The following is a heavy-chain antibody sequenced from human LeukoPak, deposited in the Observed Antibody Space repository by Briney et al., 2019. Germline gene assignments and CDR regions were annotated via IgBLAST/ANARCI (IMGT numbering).Heavy chain of an antibody. Sequence: GGSLRLSCAASGFTFSSYAMHWVRQAPGKGLEWVAVISYDGSNKYYADSVKGRFTISRDNSKNTLYLQMNSLRAEDTAVYYCAKDLPGQWPTVFDSWGQGTLVTVSS. J-gene: IGHJ4*02. D-gene: IGHD6-19*01. CDR2: ISYDGSNK. V-gene: IGHV3-30-3*01. CDR3: AKDLPGQWPTVFDS. CDR1: GFTFSSYA.